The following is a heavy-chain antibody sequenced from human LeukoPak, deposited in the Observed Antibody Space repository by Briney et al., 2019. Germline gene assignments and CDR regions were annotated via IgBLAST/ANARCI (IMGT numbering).Heavy chain of an antibody. J-gene: IGHJ5*02. Sequence: PSETLSLTCTVSGGSISSYYWSWIRQPPGKGLEWIGYIYYSGSTNYNPSLKSRVTISVDTSKNQFSLKLSSVTAADTAVYYCARQSSSTNLVWFDPWGQGTLVAVSS. CDR3: ARQSSSTNLVWFDP. CDR1: GGSISSYY. D-gene: IGHD2-2*01. CDR2: IYYSGST. V-gene: IGHV4-59*01.